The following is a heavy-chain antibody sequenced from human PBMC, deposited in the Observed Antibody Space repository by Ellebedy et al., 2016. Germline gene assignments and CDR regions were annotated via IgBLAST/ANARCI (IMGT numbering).Heavy chain of an antibody. J-gene: IGHJ6*02. V-gene: IGHV3-11*04. Sequence: GGSLRLXCVASGFTFSDYYMSWIRQAPGKGLECISYMSSSGTTIYNADSVKGRFTISRDNAKNSLSLQMNSLRADDTAVYYCAREGYYSALDVWGQGTTVTVSS. CDR1: GFTFSDYY. D-gene: IGHD4-11*01. CDR3: AREGYYSALDV. CDR2: MSSSGTTI.